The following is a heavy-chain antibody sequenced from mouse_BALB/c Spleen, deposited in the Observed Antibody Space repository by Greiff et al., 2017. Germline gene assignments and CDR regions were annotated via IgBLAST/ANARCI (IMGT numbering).Heavy chain of an antibody. Sequence: VQGVESGPGLVAPSQSLSITCTVSGFSLTSYGVHWVRQPPGKGLEWLGVIWAGGSTNYNSALMSRLSISKDNSKSQVFLKMNSLQTDDTAMYYCASDGYYVFAYWGQGTLVTVSA. D-gene: IGHD2-3*01. CDR2: IWAGGST. CDR1: GFSLTSYG. J-gene: IGHJ3*01. V-gene: IGHV2-9*02. CDR3: ASDGYYVFAY.